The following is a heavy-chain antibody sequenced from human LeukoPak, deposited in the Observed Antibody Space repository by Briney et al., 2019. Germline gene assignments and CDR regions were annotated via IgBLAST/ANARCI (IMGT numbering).Heavy chain of an antibody. CDR3: ARSPVATAENYWFDP. D-gene: IGHD2-21*01. CDR2: VSYDGTQE. Sequence: GRSLRLSCAASGFTFSSYAMHWVRQAPGKGLEWVAVVSYDGTQEKYADSVKGRFTISRDNSKNTLYLQMDSLRVEDMAVYYCARSPVATAENYWFDPWGQGTLVTVSS. CDR1: GFTFSSYA. V-gene: IGHV3-30*01. J-gene: IGHJ5*02.